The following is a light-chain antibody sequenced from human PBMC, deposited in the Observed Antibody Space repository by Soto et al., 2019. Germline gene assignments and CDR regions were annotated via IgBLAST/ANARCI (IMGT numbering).Light chain of an antibody. CDR1: QSVGTY. CDR3: QQYSDWPLVT. CDR2: AAS. J-gene: IGKJ4*01. V-gene: IGKV3-15*01. Sequence: IVMTQSPATLSVSLGERATLSCRASQSVGTYLAWYQQKPGQPPSLLIFAASTRATGIPARFSGTGSGSDFTLTIHGLQSEDFAVYSCQQYSDWPLVTFGGGTRVEIK.